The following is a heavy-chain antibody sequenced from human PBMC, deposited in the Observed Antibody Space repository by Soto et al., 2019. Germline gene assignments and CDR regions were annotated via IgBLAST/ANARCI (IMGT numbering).Heavy chain of an antibody. Sequence: EVQLLESGGGLVQPGGSLRLSCAASGFTFSSYAMSWVRQAPGKGLEWVSAISGSGRSTYYADSVKGRVTISRDNSKNTMYLQMNSLTAEDTAVYYCAKKGRGGIADAGTGAFDIWGQGTMVTVSS. CDR3: AKKGRGGIADAGTGAFDI. J-gene: IGHJ3*02. D-gene: IGHD6-13*01. CDR2: ISGSGRST. V-gene: IGHV3-23*01. CDR1: GFTFSSYA.